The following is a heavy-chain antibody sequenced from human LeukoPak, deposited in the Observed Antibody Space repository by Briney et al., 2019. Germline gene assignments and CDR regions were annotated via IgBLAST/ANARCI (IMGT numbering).Heavy chain of an antibody. CDR3: ARAARDSSGWYLGWAFDI. J-gene: IGHJ3*02. V-gene: IGHV4-59*01. Sequence: PSETLSLTCTVSGGSISSYYWSWIRQPPGKGLEWIGYIYYSGSTNYNPSLKSRVTISVDTSKNQFSLKLSSVTAADTAVYYCARAARDSSGWYLGWAFDIWGQGTMVTVSS. CDR2: IYYSGST. D-gene: IGHD6-19*01. CDR1: GGSISSYY.